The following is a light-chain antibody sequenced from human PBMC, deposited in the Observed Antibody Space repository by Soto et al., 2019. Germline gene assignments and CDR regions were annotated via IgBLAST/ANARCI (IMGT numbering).Light chain of an antibody. V-gene: IGLV2-18*02. CDR1: SSDVGGYNR. Sequence: QSVLTQPPSVSGSPGQSVTISCTGTSSDVGGYNRFSWYQQPPGKAPKLLIYDVSNRPSGGSTRFSGSKSGNTASLTISGLQAEDEADYYCTSYATGSAYVFGPGTKVTVL. CDR2: DVS. CDR3: TSYATGSAYV. J-gene: IGLJ1*01.